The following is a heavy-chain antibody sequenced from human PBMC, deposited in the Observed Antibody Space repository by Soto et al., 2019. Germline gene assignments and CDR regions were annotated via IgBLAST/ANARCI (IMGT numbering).Heavy chain of an antibody. J-gene: IGHJ4*02. V-gene: IGHV3-30*18. CDR3: AKEPQQLAYDY. Sequence: QVQLVESGGGVVQPGRSLRLSCAASGFTFSTYGMHWVRQAPGKGLEWVAVISYGGSVEYYADSVKGRFTISRDNSKNTLYLEMNSLRTEDTAVYYCAKEPQQLAYDYWGQGTLVTVSS. D-gene: IGHD6-13*01. CDR1: GFTFSTYG. CDR2: ISYGGSVE.